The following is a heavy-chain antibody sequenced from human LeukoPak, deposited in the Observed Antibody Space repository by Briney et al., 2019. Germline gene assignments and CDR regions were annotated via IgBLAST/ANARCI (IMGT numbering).Heavy chain of an antibody. V-gene: IGHV3-33*01. CDR2: IWYDGSNK. D-gene: IGHD1-26*01. J-gene: IGHJ4*02. CDR3: ARDISGSYYYFGS. Sequence: GGSLRLSCAASGFTFSSYGMHWVRQAPGKGLEWVAVIWYDGSNKYYGDSVKGRFTISRDNSKNILFLQMNSLRAEDTAVYSCARDISGSYYYFGSWGQGTLVTVSS. CDR1: GFTFSSYG.